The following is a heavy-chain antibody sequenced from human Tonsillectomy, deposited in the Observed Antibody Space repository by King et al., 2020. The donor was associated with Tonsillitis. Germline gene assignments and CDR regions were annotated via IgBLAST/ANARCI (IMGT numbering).Heavy chain of an antibody. V-gene: IGHV3-23*04. D-gene: IGHD3-16*01. CDR3: AKAPGVMVRANHLDY. Sequence: QLVQSGGGLVQPGGSLRLSCAASGFTFSSYAMSWVRQAPGKGLEWVSAISGSGSFTNYADSVKGRFTISRDNSKSTVYLQVNSLRAEDTAVYYCAKAPGVMVRANHLDYWGQGTLVTVSS. CDR2: ISGSGSFT. CDR1: GFTFSSYA. J-gene: IGHJ4*02.